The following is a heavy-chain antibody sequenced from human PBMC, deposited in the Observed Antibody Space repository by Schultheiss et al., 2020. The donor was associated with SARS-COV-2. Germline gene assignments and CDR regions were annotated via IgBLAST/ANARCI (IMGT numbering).Heavy chain of an antibody. CDR2: IYYSGST. D-gene: IGHD1-7*01. CDR1: GGSISSYY. Sequence: SQTLSLTCTVSGGSISSYYWSWIRQPPGKGLEWIGYIYYSGSTNYNPSLKSRVTISVDTSKNQFSLKLSSVTAADTAVYYCARDVRGDNWNYDWFDPWGQGTLVTVSS. J-gene: IGHJ5*02. V-gene: IGHV4-59*12. CDR3: ARDVRGDNWNYDWFDP.